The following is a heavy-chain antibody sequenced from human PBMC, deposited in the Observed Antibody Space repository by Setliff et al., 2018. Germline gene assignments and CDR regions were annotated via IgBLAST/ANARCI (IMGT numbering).Heavy chain of an antibody. D-gene: IGHD1-26*01. Sequence: ASVKVSCKASGYAFTSYGFSWVRQAPGQGLEWMGRISVYNGNTNYGQKYQGRVAMTTDTSTNTVYMELRSLRSDDTAVYFCVREYSGGGLTWGQGTMVTVSS. CDR3: VREYSGGGLT. V-gene: IGHV1-18*01. J-gene: IGHJ3*01. CDR1: GYAFTSYG. CDR2: ISVYNGNT.